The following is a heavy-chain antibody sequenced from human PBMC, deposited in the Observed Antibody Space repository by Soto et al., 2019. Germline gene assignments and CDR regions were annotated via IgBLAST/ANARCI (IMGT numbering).Heavy chain of an antibody. CDR1: GFTFSSYA. CDR3: ARDHSIRGPRPEVVISEYYYYGMDV. CDR2: ISYDGSNK. J-gene: IGHJ6*02. V-gene: IGHV3-30-3*01. Sequence: GGSLRLSCAASGFTFSSYAMHWVRQAPGKGLEWVAVISYDGSNKYYADSVKGRFTISRDNSKNTLYLQMNGLRAEDTAVYYCARDHSIRGPRPEVVISEYYYYGMDVWGQGTTVTVSS. D-gene: IGHD3-22*01.